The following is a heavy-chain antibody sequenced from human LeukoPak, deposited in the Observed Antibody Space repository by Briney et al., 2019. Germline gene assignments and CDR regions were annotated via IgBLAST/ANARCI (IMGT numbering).Heavy chain of an antibody. V-gene: IGHV3-30*04. J-gene: IGHJ4*02. CDR1: GFTFSSYA. D-gene: IGHD4-23*01. CDR2: ISYDGSNK. CDR3: AKSSGGNWGYFDY. Sequence: GGSLRLSCAASGFTFSSYAMHWVRQAPGKGLEWVAVISYDGSNKYYADSVKGRFIISRDNSKITLYLQMNSLKAEDTAVYYCAKSSGGNWGYFDYWGQGTLVTASS.